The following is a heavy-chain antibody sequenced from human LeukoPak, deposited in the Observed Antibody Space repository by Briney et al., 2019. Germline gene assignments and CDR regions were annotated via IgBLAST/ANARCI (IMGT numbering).Heavy chain of an antibody. CDR2: IYYTGST. CDR1: GGSISSGGYY. J-gene: IGHJ6*02. D-gene: IGHD3-16*01. CDR3: AKSLITFVGVYGMDV. Sequence: SETLSLTCTVSGGSISSGGYYWSWIRQHPGKGLEWIGYIYYTGSTYYNPSLKSRVTISVDTSKNQFSLKLSSVTAADTAVYYCAKSLITFVGVYGMDVWGQGTMVTVSS. V-gene: IGHV4-31*03.